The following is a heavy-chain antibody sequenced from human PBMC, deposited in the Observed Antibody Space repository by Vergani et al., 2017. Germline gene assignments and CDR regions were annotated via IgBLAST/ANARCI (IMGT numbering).Heavy chain of an antibody. V-gene: IGHV4-59*08. CDR3: AREVGLWAYGSGRYYK. CDR2: IYYSGST. Sequence: QVQLQESGPGLVTPSETLSLTCTVSGGSLSSYYWSWIRQPAGKGLEWIGYIYYSGSTYYNPSLKSRVTISVDTTKNQFPLKLSSVTAVDTAVYYGAREVGLWAYGSGRYYKWGQGTLVTVSS. D-gene: IGHD3-10*01. CDR1: GGSLSSYY. J-gene: IGHJ4*02.